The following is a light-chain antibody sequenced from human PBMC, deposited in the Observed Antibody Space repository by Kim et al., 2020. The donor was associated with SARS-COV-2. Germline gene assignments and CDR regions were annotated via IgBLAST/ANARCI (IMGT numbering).Light chain of an antibody. Sequence: APLGDRVTITCRASQDISNYLAWFQLKPGKAPKLLIYAASALQPGVPSRFGGSGSGTDFTLTVTSLQPEDVATYYCQKCDSAPWTFGQGTKVDIK. CDR3: QKCDSAPWT. J-gene: IGKJ1*01. CDR1: QDISNY. CDR2: AAS. V-gene: IGKV1-27*01.